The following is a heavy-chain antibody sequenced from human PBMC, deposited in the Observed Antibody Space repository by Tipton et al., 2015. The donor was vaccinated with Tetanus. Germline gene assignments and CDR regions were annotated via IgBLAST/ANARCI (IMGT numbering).Heavy chain of an antibody. CDR1: GASISSAIYL. CDR2: VSFTGNT. CDR3: ARLAMTAVTNDY. J-gene: IGHJ4*02. Sequence: TLSLTCTVSGASISSAIYLWGWIRQPPGKGLEWIGCVSFTGNTYYNPSLQSRLSMSVDTSGNMFSLKLSSVTAADTAIYYCARLAMTAVTNDYWGQGTLVTVSS. D-gene: IGHD4-11*01. V-gene: IGHV4-39*01.